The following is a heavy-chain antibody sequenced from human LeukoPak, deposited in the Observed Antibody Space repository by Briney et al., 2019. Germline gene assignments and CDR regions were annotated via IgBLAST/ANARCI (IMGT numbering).Heavy chain of an antibody. CDR1: GHTFTSYD. CDR3: ARSGHCSSTNCARGAFDI. V-gene: IGHV1-8*01. Sequence: ASVKVSCKASGHTFTSYDINWVRQATGQGLEWMGWMNPNSGNTGYAQKFQGRVTMTRNTSISTAYMELSSLRSEDTAVYYCARSGHCSSTNCARGAFDIWGQGTMVTVSS. J-gene: IGHJ3*02. D-gene: IGHD2-2*01. CDR2: MNPNSGNT.